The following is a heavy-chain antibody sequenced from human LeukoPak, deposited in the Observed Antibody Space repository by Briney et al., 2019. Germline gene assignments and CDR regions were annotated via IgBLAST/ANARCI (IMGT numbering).Heavy chain of an antibody. CDR1: GGSINNYY. Sequence: PSETLSLTCTVTGGSINNYYWSWIRQPPGKGLEWIGYIYYSGSTNYNPSLKSRITISIDTSKNQLSLKLSSVTAADTAVYYCARTAGAYYYMDVWGKGTTVTVSS. D-gene: IGHD6-19*01. CDR2: IYYSGST. J-gene: IGHJ6*03. CDR3: ARTAGAYYYMDV. V-gene: IGHV4-59*01.